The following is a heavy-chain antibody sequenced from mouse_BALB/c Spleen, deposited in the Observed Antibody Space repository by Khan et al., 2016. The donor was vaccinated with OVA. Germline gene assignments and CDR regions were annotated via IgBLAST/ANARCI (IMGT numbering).Heavy chain of an antibody. CDR3: AGGRAY. J-gene: IGHJ3*01. D-gene: IGHD1-1*02. V-gene: IGHV3-2*02. CDR2: ISYSGRT. Sequence: EVQLQESGPGLVKPSQSLSLTCTVTGYSITSDYAWNWIRQFPGNKLEWMGYISYSGRTSYTPSLKSRISITRATSKNQFFLQLNSVTTEDTATYYWAGGRAYWGQGTRVTVSA. CDR1: GYSITSDYA.